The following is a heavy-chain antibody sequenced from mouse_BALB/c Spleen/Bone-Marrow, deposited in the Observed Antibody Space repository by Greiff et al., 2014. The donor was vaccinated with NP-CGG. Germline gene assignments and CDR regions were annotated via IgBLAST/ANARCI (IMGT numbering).Heavy chain of an antibody. CDR3: ATYYYGSSLFAY. V-gene: IGHV14-3*02. J-gene: IGHJ3*01. CDR1: GFNIKNTY. Sequence: EVKLMEPGAELVKPGASVKLSCTASGFNIKNTYIHWVKQRPEQGLEWIGRIDPANVNTKYDPKFQGKATITADTSSNTAYLQLSSLTSEDTAVYYCATYYYGSSLFAYWGQGTLVTVSA. CDR2: IDPANVNT. D-gene: IGHD1-1*01.